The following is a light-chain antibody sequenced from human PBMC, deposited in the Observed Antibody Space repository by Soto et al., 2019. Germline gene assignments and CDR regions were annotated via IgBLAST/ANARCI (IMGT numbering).Light chain of an antibody. J-gene: IGKJ1*01. V-gene: IGKV1D-12*01. CDR2: DAS. CDR3: QQLNNYPRT. Sequence: DIQMTQSPSSVSASVGDRVTITCRASQGINRWLAWYQQKLGKAPKLLIFDASSLQSGVPSRFSGSGSGTEFTLTISSLQPEDFATYYCQQLNNYPRTFGQGTKVDIK. CDR1: QGINRW.